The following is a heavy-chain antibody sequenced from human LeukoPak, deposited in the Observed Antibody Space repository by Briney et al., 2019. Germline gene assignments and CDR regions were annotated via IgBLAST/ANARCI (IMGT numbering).Heavy chain of an antibody. CDR3: ARGGGWFDP. CDR1: SGSISSGAYY. D-gene: IGHD3-16*01. J-gene: IGHJ5*02. V-gene: IGHV4-30-4*08. Sequence: PQTLSLTSTVSSGSISSGAYYWSWIRQPPRNGLEWIGYIYYSGRTYYNPSLKSRVTISVDTYKNQCSLNLSSVTAADTAVYYCARGGGWFDPWGQGTLVTVSS. CDR2: IYYSGRT.